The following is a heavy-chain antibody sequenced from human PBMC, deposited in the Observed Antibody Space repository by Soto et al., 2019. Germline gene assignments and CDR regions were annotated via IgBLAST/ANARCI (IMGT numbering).Heavy chain of an antibody. V-gene: IGHV6-1*01. CDR1: GDSVSSTSSI. CDR3: ARDLHGTYDYDC. D-gene: IGHD1-1*01. CDR2: TYYRSKWHT. J-gene: IGHJ4*02. Sequence: QVQLQESGPGLVKPSQTLSLTCDISGDSVSSTSSIWNWIRQSPSRGLEWLGRTYYRSKWHTDYAVSVRSRITITPDPPKNQFSLQLSSVTPDDTAVYFCARDLHGTYDYDCWGQGTLVTVSS.